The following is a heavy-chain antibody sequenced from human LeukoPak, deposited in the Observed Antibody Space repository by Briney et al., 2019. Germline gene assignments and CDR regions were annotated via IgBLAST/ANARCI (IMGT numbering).Heavy chain of an antibody. V-gene: IGHV4-34*01. Sequence: SETLSLTCAVSGVPFSNYYWSWVRQSPRQWLEWIGEMNHSGYTNYNPSLKSRVTISIDTSKNQFSLILTSVTAADAGVYYCTSAVAGHPHWGQGTLVTVSS. CDR1: GVPFSNYY. J-gene: IGHJ4*02. CDR2: MNHSGYT. D-gene: IGHD6-19*01. CDR3: TSAVAGHPH.